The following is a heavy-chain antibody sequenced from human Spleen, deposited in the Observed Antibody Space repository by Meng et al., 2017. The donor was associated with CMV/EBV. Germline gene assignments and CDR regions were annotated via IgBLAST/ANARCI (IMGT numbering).Heavy chain of an antibody. Sequence: GGSLRLSCAASGFTFSSYSMNWVRQAPGRGLEWVAFIMYDGSDKYYTDSVKGRFTISRDNSKSTLYLRMNSLRAEDTAVYYCAKVRSGDYQLLPTDYWGQGTLVTVSS. CDR3: AKVRSGDYQLLPTDY. CDR1: GFTFSSYS. D-gene: IGHD2-2*01. V-gene: IGHV3-30*02. CDR2: IMYDGSDK. J-gene: IGHJ4*02.